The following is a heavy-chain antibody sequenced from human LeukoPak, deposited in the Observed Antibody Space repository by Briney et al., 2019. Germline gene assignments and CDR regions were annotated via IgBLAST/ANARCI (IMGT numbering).Heavy chain of an antibody. J-gene: IGHJ4*02. Sequence: GGSLRISCAAYGFSFDAYAMSWVRQAPGKGLEWVSSISETGRTTSYTDSVKGRFTISRDISKSTLHLQMNRLRAEDTALYYCAKDHDNTDFYYYFDSWGQGTLVTVSS. D-gene: IGHD3-10*01. V-gene: IGHV3-23*01. CDR1: GFSFDAYA. CDR2: ISETGRTT. CDR3: AKDHDNTDFYYYFDS.